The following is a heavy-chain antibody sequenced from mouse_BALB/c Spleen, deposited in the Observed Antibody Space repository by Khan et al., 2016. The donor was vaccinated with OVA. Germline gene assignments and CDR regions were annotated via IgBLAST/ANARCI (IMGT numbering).Heavy chain of an antibody. CDR3: ARQPYYHYNIMDY. V-gene: IGHV2-6-1*01. J-gene: IGHJ4*01. D-gene: IGHD2-10*01. CDR2: IWNDGTT. CDR1: GFSLTNYG. Sequence: VQLQESGPGLAAPSQSLSITCTISGFSLTNYGVHWVRPPPGKGLEWLVVIWNDGTTTYTSALKSRLTITKDNPQSQVFLKMNSLQTDDTAIYFCARQPYYHYNIMDYWGQGTSVTVSS.